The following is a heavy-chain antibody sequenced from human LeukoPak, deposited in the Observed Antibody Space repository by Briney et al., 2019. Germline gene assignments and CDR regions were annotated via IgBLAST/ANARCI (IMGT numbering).Heavy chain of an antibody. J-gene: IGHJ4*02. D-gene: IGHD6-19*01. V-gene: IGHV3-23*01. Sequence: PGGSLRLSCAASGFTFSSYAMSWVRQAPGKGLEWVSAISGSGGSTYYADSVKGRFTISRDNSKNALYLQMNSLRAEDTAVYYCAKDLRIAVAAGGFDYRGQGTLVTVSS. CDR1: GFTFSSYA. CDR3: AKDLRIAVAAGGFDY. CDR2: ISGSGGST.